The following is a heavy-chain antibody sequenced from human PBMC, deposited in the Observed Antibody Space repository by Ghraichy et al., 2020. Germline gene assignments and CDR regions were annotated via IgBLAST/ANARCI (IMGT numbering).Heavy chain of an antibody. J-gene: IGHJ4*02. D-gene: IGHD3-22*01. V-gene: IGHV3-30-3*01. Sequence: GGSLRLSCAASGFTFSSYAMHWVRQAPGKGLEWVAVISYDGSNKYYADSVKGRFTISRDNSKNTLYLQMNSLRAEDTAVYYCARETYYYDSSGYYWGEGDFDYWGQGTLVTVSS. CDR2: ISYDGSNK. CDR1: GFTFSSYA. CDR3: ARETYYYDSSGYYWGEGDFDY.